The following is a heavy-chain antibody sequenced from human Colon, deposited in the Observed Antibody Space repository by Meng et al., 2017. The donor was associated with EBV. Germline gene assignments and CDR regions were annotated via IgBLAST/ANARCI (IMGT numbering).Heavy chain of an antibody. D-gene: IGHD1-26*01. CDR1: CVSSSSNIR. CDR2: IDDSGST. J-gene: IGHJ4*02. CDR3: ARGKQDAWELLAY. V-gene: IGHV4-4*02. Sequence: QVQLQESGPGWVKPSGTLTLTCGVSCVSSSSNIRVTWVRQPPGKGLEWIGDIDDSGSTNYNPSLNSRISISLDKSKNHFSLKVNSVTAADTAVYYCARGKQDAWELLAYWGQGALVTVSS.